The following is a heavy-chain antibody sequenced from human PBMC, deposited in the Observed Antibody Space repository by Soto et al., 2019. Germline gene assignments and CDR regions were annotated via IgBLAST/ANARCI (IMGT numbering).Heavy chain of an antibody. Sequence: SVGSLRLSCVASGFTFSSYAMSWVRQAPGKGLEWVSAISGSGGSTYYADSVKGRFTISRDNSKNTLYLQMNSLRAEDTAVYYCAGGQLVLDYWGQGTLVTVSS. CDR3: AGGQLVLDY. V-gene: IGHV3-23*01. CDR1: GFTFSSYA. D-gene: IGHD6-6*01. J-gene: IGHJ4*02. CDR2: ISGSGGST.